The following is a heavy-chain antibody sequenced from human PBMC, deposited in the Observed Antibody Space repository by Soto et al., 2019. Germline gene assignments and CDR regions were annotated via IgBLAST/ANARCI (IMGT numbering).Heavy chain of an antibody. D-gene: IGHD3-10*01. CDR1: GGTLSDHG. CDR2: TIPVFNTA. J-gene: IGHJ3*02. CDR3: SRWVYGSGNYYTGPSAFDI. V-gene: IGHV1-69*06. Sequence: QVQLEQSGAEVKKPGSSVKVSCKASGGTLSDHGVAWLRQAPGQGLEWMGGTIPVFNTAKYAQKFQGRVTVTAAKFTNLAYMALISLRSEDPSFYFCSRWVYGSGNYYTGPSAFDIWGQWTMVIVSS.